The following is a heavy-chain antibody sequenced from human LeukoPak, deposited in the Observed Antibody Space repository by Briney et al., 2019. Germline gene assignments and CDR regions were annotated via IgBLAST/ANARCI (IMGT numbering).Heavy chain of an antibody. CDR2: IKQDGSEK. D-gene: IGHD1-1*01. Sequence: PGGSLRLSCAASGFTFSSYSMSWVRQAPGKGLEGVANIKQDGSEKYYVDSVKGRFTISRDNAKNSLYLQMNSLRAEDTAVYHCARSLRSGTYFDYWGQGTLVTVSS. V-gene: IGHV3-7*01. CDR1: GFTFSSYS. CDR3: ARSLRSGTYFDY. J-gene: IGHJ4*02.